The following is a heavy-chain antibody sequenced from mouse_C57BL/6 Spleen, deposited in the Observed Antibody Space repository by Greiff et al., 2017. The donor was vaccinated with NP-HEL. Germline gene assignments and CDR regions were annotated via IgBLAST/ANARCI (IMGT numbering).Heavy chain of an antibody. CDR1: GYTFTSYW. Sequence: VQLQQPGAELVRPGSSVKLSCKASGYTFTSYWMDWVKQRPGQGLEWIGNIYPSDSETHYNQKFKDTATLTVDKSSSTAYMQLSSLTSEYSAVYYSAGSGAYYSNYLDYRGQGTTLTVSS. D-gene: IGHD2-5*01. CDR3: AGSGAYYSNYLDY. CDR2: IYPSDSET. J-gene: IGHJ2*01. V-gene: IGHV1-61*01.